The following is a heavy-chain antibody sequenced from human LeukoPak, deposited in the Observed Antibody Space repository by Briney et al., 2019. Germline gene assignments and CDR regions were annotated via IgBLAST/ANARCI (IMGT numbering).Heavy chain of an antibody. Sequence: ASVKVSCKASRGTFSTYAISWVRQAPGQGLEWMGGIIPFYNTVNYAQKFQDRVTITADESTSTAYIELTGLRSEDTAMFYCARDQISAAAFDMWGQGTMVTVSS. J-gene: IGHJ3*02. CDR3: ARDQISAAAFDM. V-gene: IGHV1-69*13. CDR1: RGTFSTYA. CDR2: IIPFYNTV.